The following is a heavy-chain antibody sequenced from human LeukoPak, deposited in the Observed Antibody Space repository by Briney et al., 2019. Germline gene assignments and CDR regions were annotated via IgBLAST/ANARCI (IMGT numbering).Heavy chain of an antibody. D-gene: IGHD2-15*01. Sequence: PGGSLRLSCAASGFTFSSYWMHWVRQAPGKGLEWVSSISSSSRYIYYADSVKGRFTISRDNAKNSLYLRMNSLRAEDTAVYYCARRLVAALDGMDVWGQGTTVTVSS. V-gene: IGHV3-21*01. CDR2: ISSSSRYI. CDR3: ARRLVAALDGMDV. CDR1: GFTFSSYW. J-gene: IGHJ6*02.